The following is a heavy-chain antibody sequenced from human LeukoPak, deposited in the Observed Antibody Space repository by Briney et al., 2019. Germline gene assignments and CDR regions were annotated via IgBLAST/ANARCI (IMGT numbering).Heavy chain of an antibody. D-gene: IGHD3-16*01. CDR1: GGSISSSSYY. V-gene: IGHV4-39*07. CDR3: ATHPGGIMITFGGVIP. Sequence: SETLSLTCTVSGGSISSSSYYWGWIRQPPGKGLEWIGSIYYSGSTYYNPSLKSRVTISVDTSKNQFSLKLSSVTAADTAVYYCATHPGGIMITFGGVIPWGQGTLVTVSS. J-gene: IGHJ5*02. CDR2: IYYSGST.